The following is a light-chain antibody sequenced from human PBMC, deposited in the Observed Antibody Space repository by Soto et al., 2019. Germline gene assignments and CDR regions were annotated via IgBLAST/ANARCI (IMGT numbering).Light chain of an antibody. Sequence: PSSLSASVGDRVTITCRASQGIRNDLGWYQQTPGKAPKLLIYGASTRATGIPARFSGSASGTEFTLTISSLQPDDFATYYCQQYNSFLWTFGQGTKVDIK. CDR2: GAS. CDR1: QGIRND. CDR3: QQYNSFLWT. V-gene: IGKV1-17*01. J-gene: IGKJ1*01.